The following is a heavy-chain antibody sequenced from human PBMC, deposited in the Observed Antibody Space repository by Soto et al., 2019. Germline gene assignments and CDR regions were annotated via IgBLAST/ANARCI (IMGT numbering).Heavy chain of an antibody. Sequence: QVQLVESGGGVVQPGRSLRLSCAASGFTFSSYGMHWVRQAPGKGLEWVAVIWYDGSNKYYADSVKGRFTISRDNSKNTLYLQMNSLRAEDTAVYYCARDGGSGSSGKYWGQGTLVTVSS. J-gene: IGHJ4*02. CDR3: ARDGGSGSSGKY. CDR1: GFTFSSYG. CDR2: IWYDGSNK. D-gene: IGHD1-26*01. V-gene: IGHV3-33*01.